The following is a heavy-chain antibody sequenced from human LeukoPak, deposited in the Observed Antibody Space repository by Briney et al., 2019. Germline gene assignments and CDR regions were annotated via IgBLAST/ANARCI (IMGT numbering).Heavy chain of an antibody. CDR1: GGSISSSSYY. J-gene: IGHJ5*02. CDR3: ARHGGIQLWFDGGKWFDP. D-gene: IGHD5-18*01. CDR2: IYYSGST. V-gene: IGHV4-39*01. Sequence: SETLSLTCTVSGGSISSSSYYWGWIRQPPGKGLEWIGSIYYSGSTYYNPSLKSRVTISVDTSKNQFSLKLSSVTAADTAVYYCARHGGIQLWFDGGKWFDPWGQGTLVTASS.